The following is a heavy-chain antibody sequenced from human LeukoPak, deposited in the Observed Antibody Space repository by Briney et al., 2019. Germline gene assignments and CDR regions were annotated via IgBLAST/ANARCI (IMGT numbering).Heavy chain of an antibody. CDR3: ARGLRAVAGSSGFDY. CDR2: MYTIGSS. V-gene: IGHV4-4*07. CDR1: GDSISSYS. D-gene: IGHD6-19*01. Sequence: PSETLSLTCTVSGDSISSYSWSWIRQPAGKGLEWIGRMYTIGSSDYNPSLKSRVTMSLDTSKNQFPLNLTSVNAAVTAVYYCARGLRAVAGSSGFDYWGQGILVTVSS. J-gene: IGHJ4*02.